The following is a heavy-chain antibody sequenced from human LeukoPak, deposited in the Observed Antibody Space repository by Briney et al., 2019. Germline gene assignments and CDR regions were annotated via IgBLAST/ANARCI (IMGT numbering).Heavy chain of an antibody. V-gene: IGHV4-59*01. CDR1: GGSISSYY. CDR3: ARDRRIFGLDY. CDR2: IYYSGST. Sequence: SETLSLTCTVSGGSISSYYWSWIRQPPGKGLEWIGYIYYSGSTNYNPSLKSRVTISVDTSKNQFSLKLSSVTAADTAVYYCARDRRIFGLDYWGQGTLVTVSS. D-gene: IGHD3/OR15-3a*01. J-gene: IGHJ4*02.